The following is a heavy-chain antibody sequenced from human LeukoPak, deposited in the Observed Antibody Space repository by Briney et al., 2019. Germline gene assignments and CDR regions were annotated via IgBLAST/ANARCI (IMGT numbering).Heavy chain of an antibody. V-gene: IGHV1-18*01. D-gene: IGHD1-1*01. CDR3: VRVWPPNAVDRGMTYSYFNALDV. CDR1: NYTVASYG. Sequence: ASVKVSCKASNYTVASYGLSWVRQAPGQGLQWVGWISPYDGNTDYAQRFQARVTMTIDRATRAVYMDLKRLRLDDTAVYYCVRVWPPNAVDRGMTYSYFNALDVWGQGTTVTVSS. CDR2: ISPYDGNT. J-gene: IGHJ6*02.